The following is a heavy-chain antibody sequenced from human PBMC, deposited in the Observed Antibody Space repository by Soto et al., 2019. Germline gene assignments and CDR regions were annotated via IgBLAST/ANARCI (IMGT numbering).Heavy chain of an antibody. CDR3: ARDCAAAGPFDY. CDR1: GYTFTSYA. D-gene: IGHD6-13*01. Sequence: ASVKVSCKASGYTFTSYAISWVRQAPGQGLEWMGWISAYNGNTNYAQKLQGRVTMTTDTSTSTAYMELRNLRSDDTAVYYCARDCAAAGPFDYWGQGTLVTVSS. J-gene: IGHJ4*02. V-gene: IGHV1-18*01. CDR2: ISAYNGNT.